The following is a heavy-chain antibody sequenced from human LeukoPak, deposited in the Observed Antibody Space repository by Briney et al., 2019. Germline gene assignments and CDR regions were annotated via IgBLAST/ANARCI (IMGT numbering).Heavy chain of an antibody. J-gene: IGHJ4*02. CDR1: GFTFSDYY. V-gene: IGHV3-11*01. D-gene: IGHD3-3*01. CDR2: ISSSGSTI. Sequence: PGGSLRLSCAASGFTFSDYYMSWIRQAPGKGLEWVSYISSSGSTIYYADSVKGRFTISRDNAKNSLYLQMNSLRAEDTAVYYCAKVIPRGLRFLEWLPPLDYWGQGTLVTVSS. CDR3: AKVIPRGLRFLEWLPPLDY.